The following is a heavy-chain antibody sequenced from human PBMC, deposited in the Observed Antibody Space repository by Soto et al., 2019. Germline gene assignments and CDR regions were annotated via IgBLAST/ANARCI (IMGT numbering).Heavy chain of an antibody. V-gene: IGHV4-31*02. D-gene: IGHD3-10*01. CDR3: ARGGSGTYHV. Sequence: QVQLQESGPGLVKPSQTLTLTCTVSDDSITGGGYFWTWIRQLPGKGLEWLGSTYYRGNTFYNPSLTSRGPISLDPSQRRVSLRVTSVNAADTAIYFCARGGSGTYHVWGQGTLVIVYS. CDR1: DDSITGGGYF. CDR2: TYYRGNT. J-gene: IGHJ4*02.